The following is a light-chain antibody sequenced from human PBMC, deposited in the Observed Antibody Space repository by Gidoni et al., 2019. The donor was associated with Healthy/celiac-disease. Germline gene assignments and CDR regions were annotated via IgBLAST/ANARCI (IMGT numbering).Light chain of an antibody. Sequence: QSALTQPASVSGSPGQSITIPCTGTSSDVGGYNYGSWYQHKPGKAPKLMIYDVSNRPSGVSNRFSGSKSGNTASLTISGLQAEDEADYYCSSYTSSSFWVFGGGTKLTVL. V-gene: IGLV2-14*01. CDR1: SSDVGGYNY. CDR2: DVS. J-gene: IGLJ3*02. CDR3: SSYTSSSFWV.